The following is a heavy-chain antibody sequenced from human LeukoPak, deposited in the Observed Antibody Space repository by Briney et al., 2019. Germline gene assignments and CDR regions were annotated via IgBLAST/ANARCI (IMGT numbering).Heavy chain of an antibody. D-gene: IGHD3-10*01. Sequence: PGGSLRLSCAASGFTFNTFNMNWVRQAPGKGLEWVAVIWYEGSNKDYADSVKGRFTISRDNSKNTLYLQMNSLRAEDTAVYYCARDPGTLNYYYKYMDVWGKGTTVTVSS. V-gene: IGHV3-33*08. J-gene: IGHJ6*03. CDR1: GFTFNTFN. CDR2: IWYEGSNK. CDR3: ARDPGTLNYYYKYMDV.